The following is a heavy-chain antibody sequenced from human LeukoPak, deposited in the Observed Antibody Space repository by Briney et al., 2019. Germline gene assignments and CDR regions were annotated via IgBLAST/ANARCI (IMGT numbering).Heavy chain of an antibody. J-gene: IGHJ4*02. Sequence: SVKVPCKASGGTFSSYAISWVRQAPGQGLEWMGRIIPILGIANYAQKFQGRVTITADKSTSTAYMELSSLRSEDTAVYYCARYSGIAAPDYWGQGTLVTVSS. V-gene: IGHV1-69*04. CDR1: GGTFSSYA. D-gene: IGHD6-13*01. CDR2: IIPILGIA. CDR3: ARYSGIAAPDY.